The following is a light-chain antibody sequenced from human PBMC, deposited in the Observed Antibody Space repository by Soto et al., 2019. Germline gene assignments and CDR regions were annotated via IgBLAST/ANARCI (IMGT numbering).Light chain of an antibody. CDR1: QSVSGW. V-gene: IGKV1-27*01. Sequence: DIQMTQSPSSLSASVGDTVTVTCRASQSVSGWLAWYQQKPGEAPKLLIYWASTRESGVPDRFSGSGSGTDFTLTISSLQAEDVAVYYCQQYYNTPRTFGQGTKV. J-gene: IGKJ1*01. CDR2: WAS. CDR3: QQYYNTPRT.